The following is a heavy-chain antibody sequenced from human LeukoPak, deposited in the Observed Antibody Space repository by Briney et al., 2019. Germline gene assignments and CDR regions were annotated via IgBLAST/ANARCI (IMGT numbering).Heavy chain of an antibody. J-gene: IGHJ4*02. V-gene: IGHV4-39*07. CDR3: ARAGGYGLIDY. CDR1: GFTFSSYE. D-gene: IGHD5-18*01. CDR2: IYHSGTTYSGST. Sequence: PGGSLRLSCAASGFTFSSYEMNWVRQAPGKGLEWIGSIYHSGTTYSGSTYYNPSLKSRVTISLDTSKNQFSLKVGSMTAADTAVYYCARAGGYGLIDYWGQGTMVTVSS.